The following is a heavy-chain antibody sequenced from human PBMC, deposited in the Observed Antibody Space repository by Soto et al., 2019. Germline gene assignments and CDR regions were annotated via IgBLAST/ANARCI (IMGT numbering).Heavy chain of an antibody. Sequence: EVQLLESGGGLVQPGGSLRLSCAASGFTFSSYAMSWVRQAPGKGLEWVSAISGSGGSTYYADSVKGRFTISRDNSKNTLYLQMNSVRAEDTAVDYCAKDPQYSGYDHKIPDWGQGTLVTVSS. CDR3: AKDPQYSGYDHKIPD. CDR2: ISGSGGST. D-gene: IGHD5-12*01. CDR1: GFTFSSYA. J-gene: IGHJ4*02. V-gene: IGHV3-23*01.